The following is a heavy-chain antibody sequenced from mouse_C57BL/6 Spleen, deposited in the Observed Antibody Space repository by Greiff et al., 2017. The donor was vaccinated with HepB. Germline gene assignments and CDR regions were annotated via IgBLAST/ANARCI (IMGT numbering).Heavy chain of an antibody. V-gene: IGHV14-4*01. CDR3: TTGVASYYFDY. CDR2: IDPENGDT. D-gene: IGHD1-1*02. CDR1: GFNIKDDY. J-gene: IGHJ2*01. Sequence: VQLKQSGAELVRPGASVKLSCTASGFNIKDDYMHWVKQRPEQGLEWIGWIDPENGDTEYASKFQGKATITADTSSNTAYMQLSSLTSEDTAVYYCTTGVASYYFDYWGQGTTLTVSS.